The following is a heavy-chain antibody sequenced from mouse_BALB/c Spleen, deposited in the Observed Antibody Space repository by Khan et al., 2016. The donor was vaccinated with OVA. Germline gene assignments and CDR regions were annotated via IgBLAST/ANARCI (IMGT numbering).Heavy chain of an antibody. CDR1: GFSFSSYS. D-gene: IGHD1-1*01. J-gene: IGHJ2*01. CDR2: ISSGGSYT. CDR3: TRHRGYYGSNPYVDY. V-gene: IGHV5-6-4*01. Sequence: EVELVESGGGLVRPGGSLKLSCAASGFSFSSYSMSWVRQTPEQRLEWVATISSGGSYTYYPDSVKGRFTISRDNAKNTLYLQISSLKSEDTAMYYSTRHRGYYGSNPYVDYWGQGTTLTVSS.